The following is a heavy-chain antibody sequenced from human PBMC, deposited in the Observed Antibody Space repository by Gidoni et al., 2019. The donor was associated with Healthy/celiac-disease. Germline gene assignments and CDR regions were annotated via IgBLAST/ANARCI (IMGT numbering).Heavy chain of an antibody. CDR2: RSYDGSNK. J-gene: IGHJ4*02. CDR3: ARDLADIVVVPAAPVEPN. D-gene: IGHD2-2*01. Sequence: VQLVESVGGVVQTGRSTRLSCADSGFTFSSSAMDWVRQAPGKGLEWVAVRSYDGSNKYYADSVKGRFTISRDNSKNTLYLQMNSLRAEDTAVYYCARDLADIVVVPAAPVEPNWGQGTLVTVSS. CDR1: GFTFSSSA. V-gene: IGHV3-30-3*01.